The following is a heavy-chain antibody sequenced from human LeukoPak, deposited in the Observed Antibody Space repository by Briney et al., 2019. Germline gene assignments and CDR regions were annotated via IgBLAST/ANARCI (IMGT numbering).Heavy chain of an antibody. CDR3: ATINGYLIDY. J-gene: IGHJ4*02. CDR2: INYSGST. Sequence: SETLSLTCAVYGGSLSGYYWSWIRQPPGKGLEGIGEINYSGSTNYNPSLKSRVTISVDTSKNQFSLKMSSVTAADTAVYYCATINGYLIDYWGQGTLVTVSS. D-gene: IGHD5-24*01. CDR1: GGSLSGYY. V-gene: IGHV4-34*01.